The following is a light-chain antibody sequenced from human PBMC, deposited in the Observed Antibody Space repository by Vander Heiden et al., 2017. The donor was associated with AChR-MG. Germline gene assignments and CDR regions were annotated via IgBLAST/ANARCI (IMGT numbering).Light chain of an antibody. CDR1: NIGSKN. CDR3: QVWDSSTVV. Sequence: SYELTQPLSVSVALGQTARITWGGNNIGSKNVHWYQQKPGQAPVLVIYRDNNRPSGIPERFSGSNSGNTATLTISRVQAGDEADYYCQVWDSSTVVFGGGTKLTVL. CDR2: RDN. V-gene: IGLV3-9*01. J-gene: IGLJ2*01.